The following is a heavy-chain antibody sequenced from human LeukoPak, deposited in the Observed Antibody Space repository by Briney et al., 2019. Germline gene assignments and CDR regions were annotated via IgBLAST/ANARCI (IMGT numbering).Heavy chain of an antibody. D-gene: IGHD3-3*01. CDR1: GYTFSSYA. CDR3: ASTKNTLRFLEWYKLDY. J-gene: IGHJ4*02. V-gene: IGHV1-3*01. CDR2: INAGNGNT. Sequence: ASVKVSCKASGYTFSSYALHWVRQAPGQRLEWMGWINAGNGNTKYSQKFQGRVTITRDTSASTAYMELSSLRSEDTAVYYCASTKNTLRFLEWYKLDYWGQGTLVTVSS.